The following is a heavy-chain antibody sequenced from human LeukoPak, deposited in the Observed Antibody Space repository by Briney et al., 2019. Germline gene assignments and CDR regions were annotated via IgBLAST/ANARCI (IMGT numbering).Heavy chain of an antibody. D-gene: IGHD3-22*01. V-gene: IGHV3-53*01. J-gene: IGHJ2*01. Sequence: GGSLRLSCAASGFTVSSNYMSWVRKAPGKGLEWVSVIYSGGTTYYADSVKGRFTISRDNSKNTLYLQMNSLRAEDTAVYYCARDRNSRGSYWYFDLWGRGTLVTVSS. CDR3: ARDRNSRGSYWYFDL. CDR1: GFTVSSNY. CDR2: IYSGGTT.